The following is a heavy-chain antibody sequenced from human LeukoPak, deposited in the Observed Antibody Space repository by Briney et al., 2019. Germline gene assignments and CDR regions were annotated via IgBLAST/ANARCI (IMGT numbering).Heavy chain of an antibody. CDR2: INPNSGGT. CDR3: ALRDYYDSSGLDY. CDR1: GYTFTGYY. J-gene: IGHJ4*02. V-gene: IGHV1-2*02. D-gene: IGHD3-22*01. Sequence: ASVKVSCKASGYTFTGYYMHWVRPAPGQGLEWMGWINPNSGGTNYAQKVQGRVTMTRDTSISTAYMELSRLRSDDTAVYYCALRDYYDSSGLDYWGQGTLVTVSS.